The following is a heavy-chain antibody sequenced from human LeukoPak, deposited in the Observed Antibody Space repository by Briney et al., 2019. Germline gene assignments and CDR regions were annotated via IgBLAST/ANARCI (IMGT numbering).Heavy chain of an antibody. D-gene: IGHD5-24*01. CDR2: ISSSSSYI. V-gene: IGHV3-21*01. J-gene: IGHJ4*02. Sequence: PGGSLRLSCAASGFTFSSYSMNWVRQAPGKGLEWVSSISSSSSYIYYADSVKGRFTISTDNAKNSLYLQMNSLRAEDTAVYYCARETDRDYYFDYWGQGTLVTVSS. CDR1: GFTFSSYS. CDR3: ARETDRDYYFDY.